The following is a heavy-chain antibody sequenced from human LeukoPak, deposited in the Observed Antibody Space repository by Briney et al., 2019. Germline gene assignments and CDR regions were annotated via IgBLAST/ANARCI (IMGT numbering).Heavy chain of an antibody. J-gene: IGHJ3*02. Sequence: GESLKISCKGSGYSFTSYWIGWVRQMPGKGLEWMGIIYPGDSDTRYSPSFQGQVTISADKSISTAYLQWSSLKASDTAMYYCASPVFTYYYDSSGFDAFDTWGQGTMVTVPS. CDR2: IYPGDSDT. V-gene: IGHV5-51*01. CDR3: ASPVFTYYYDSSGFDAFDT. CDR1: GYSFTSYW. D-gene: IGHD3-22*01.